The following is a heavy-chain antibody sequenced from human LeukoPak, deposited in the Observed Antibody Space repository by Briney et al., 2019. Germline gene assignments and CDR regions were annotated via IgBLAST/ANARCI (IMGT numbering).Heavy chain of an antibody. CDR2: VSTSGGST. CDR1: GLTFSRYA. J-gene: IGHJ4*02. CDR3: AKQAYDSPRTDFDY. D-gene: IGHD3-22*01. V-gene: IGHV3-23*01. Sequence: GGSLRLSCAASGLTFSRYAMSWVRQAPGKGLECVSDVSTSGGSTYYADSVKGRVTISRDNSKNTLHLQMNSLRAEDTAIYYCAKQAYDSPRTDFDYWGQGTLVTVSS.